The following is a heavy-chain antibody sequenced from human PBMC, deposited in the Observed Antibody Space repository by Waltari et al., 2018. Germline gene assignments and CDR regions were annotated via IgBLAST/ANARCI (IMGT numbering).Heavy chain of an antibody. CDR3: ARRNSSGYYGWFDP. J-gene: IGHJ5*02. D-gene: IGHD3-22*01. V-gene: IGHV4-59*08. CDR1: GGSISSDY. Sequence: QVQLQESGPGLVKTWETLSLTCTVSGGSISSDYWSWIRQPPGKGLEWIGYIYYSGSTNYNPSLKSRVIISLDTSKNQFSLKVTSVTAADTAVYYCARRNSSGYYGWFDPWGQGTLVTVSS. CDR2: IYYSGST.